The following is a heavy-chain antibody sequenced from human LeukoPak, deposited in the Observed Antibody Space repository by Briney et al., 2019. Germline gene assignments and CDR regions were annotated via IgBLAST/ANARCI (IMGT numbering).Heavy chain of an antibody. Sequence: GGSLRLSCAASGFTFSSYSMNWVRQAPGKGLEWVSSISSSSSYIYYADSVKGRFTISRDNAKNSLYLQMNSLRAEDTAVYYCARDSSGSYLNWLDPWGQGTLVTVSS. D-gene: IGHD1-26*01. CDR2: ISSSSSYI. V-gene: IGHV3-21*01. CDR3: ARDSSGSYLNWLDP. J-gene: IGHJ5*02. CDR1: GFTFSSYS.